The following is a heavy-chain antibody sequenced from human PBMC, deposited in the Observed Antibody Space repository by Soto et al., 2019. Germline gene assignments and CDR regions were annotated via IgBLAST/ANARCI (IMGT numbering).Heavy chain of an antibody. V-gene: IGHV3-7*01. CDR1: GGSISSGGYY. J-gene: IGHJ3*02. Sequence: ETLSLTCAVSGGSISSGGYYWSWIRQHPGKGLEWVANIKQDGSDEYYVDSVKGRFTISRDNAKNSLYLQMNSLRVEDTAVYYCARPLGWRDAFDIWGQGTMVTVSS. CDR3: ARPLGWRDAFDI. D-gene: IGHD6-19*01. CDR2: IKQDGSDE.